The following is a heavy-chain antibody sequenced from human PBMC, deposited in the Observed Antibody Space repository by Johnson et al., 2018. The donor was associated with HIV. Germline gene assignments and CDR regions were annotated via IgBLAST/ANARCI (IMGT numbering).Heavy chain of an antibody. CDR2: VSYDGTNE. CDR3: AKVHIAARWSDAFDI. Sequence: QVQLVESGGCVVQPGRSLRLSCVASGFTFRSYGMHWVRQAPGKGLEWVAFVSYDGTNEFYADSVKGRFTVSRDSSKNTLFLQMNSLIAEDTAVYFCAKVHIAARWSDAFDIWGQGTMVTVSS. V-gene: IGHV3-30*18. D-gene: IGHD6-6*01. CDR1: GFTFRSYG. J-gene: IGHJ3*02.